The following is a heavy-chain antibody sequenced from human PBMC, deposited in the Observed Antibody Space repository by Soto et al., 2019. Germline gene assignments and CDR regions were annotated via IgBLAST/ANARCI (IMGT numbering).Heavy chain of an antibody. CDR3: ASANDYGSPGDFDS. CDR1: GFTFSSYS. V-gene: IGHV3-48*01. D-gene: IGHD3-10*01. J-gene: IGHJ4*02. Sequence: EVQLVESGGGLVQPGGSLRLSCAASGFTFSSYSMNWVRQAPGKGLEWVSCISSSSSTIYYAVCVKGRLTIYIDNAKNSQYLQRSSRRAEDTAAEYCASANDYGSPGDFDSWGQGTLVTVSS. CDR2: ISSSSSTI.